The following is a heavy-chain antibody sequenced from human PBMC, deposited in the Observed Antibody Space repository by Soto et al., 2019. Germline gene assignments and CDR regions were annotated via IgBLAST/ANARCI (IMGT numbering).Heavy chain of an antibody. V-gene: IGHV3-30*18. CDR2: ISYDGSNK. D-gene: IGHD2-2*01. Sequence: GSLGLTCSASGFTFRSSGMHWVRQAPGKGLEWVALISYDGSNKYYTDSVKGRFTISRDNSKNTLYLQMKSLRTEDTAVYYCAKDLIVVIPAAPSWFDPWGQGTLVTVSS. J-gene: IGHJ5*02. CDR3: AKDLIVVIPAAPSWFDP. CDR1: GFTFRSSG.